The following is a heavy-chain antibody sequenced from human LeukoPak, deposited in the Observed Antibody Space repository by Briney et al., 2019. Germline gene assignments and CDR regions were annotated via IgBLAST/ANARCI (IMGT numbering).Heavy chain of an antibody. CDR2: IYYSGST. CDR3: ASRSYGGPFDY. V-gene: IGHV4-31*03. J-gene: IGHJ4*02. D-gene: IGHD4-23*01. CDR1: GGSISSGNYY. Sequence: SETLSLTCTVSGGSISSGNYYWNWTRQHPGKGLEWIGYIYYSGSTYYNPSLRSRVTISVDTSKNQFSLKLSSVTAADTAVYYCASRSYGGPFDYWGQGTLVTVSS.